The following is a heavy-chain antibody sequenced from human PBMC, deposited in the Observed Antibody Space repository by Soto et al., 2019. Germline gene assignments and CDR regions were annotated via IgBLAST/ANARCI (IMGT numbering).Heavy chain of an antibody. CDR3: AKGWRGITIFGVVIITGLPNDAFDI. CDR1: GFTFSSYG. Sequence: SLRLSCAASGFTFSSYGMHWVRQAPGKGLEWVAVILYDGSNKYYADSVKGRFTISRDNSKNTLYLQMNSLRAEDMAVYYCAKGWRGITIFGVVIITGLPNDAFDIWGQGTMVTVSS. J-gene: IGHJ3*02. D-gene: IGHD3-3*01. V-gene: IGHV3-30*18. CDR2: ILYDGSNK.